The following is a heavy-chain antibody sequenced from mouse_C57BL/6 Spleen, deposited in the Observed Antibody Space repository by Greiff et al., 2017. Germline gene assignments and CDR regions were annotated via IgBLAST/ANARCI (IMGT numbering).Heavy chain of an antibody. CDR2: NDPSDSYT. J-gene: IGHJ4*01. CDR3: ARTLYDYEGGDY. Sequence: QVQLQQPGAELVMPGASVKLSCKASGYTFTSYWMHWVKQRPGQGLEWIGENDPSDSYTNYNQKFKGKSTLTVDKSSSTAYMQLSSLTSEDSAVYYCARTLYDYEGGDYWGQGTSVTVSS. D-gene: IGHD2-4*01. V-gene: IGHV1-69*01. CDR1: GYTFTSYW.